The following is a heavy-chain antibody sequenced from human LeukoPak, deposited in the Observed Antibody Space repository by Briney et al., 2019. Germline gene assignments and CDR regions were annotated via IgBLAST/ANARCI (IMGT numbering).Heavy chain of an antibody. CDR3: ARDQIQLWSRYYYGMDV. V-gene: IGHV3-48*03. Sequence: GGSLRLSCAASGFTFSSYEMNWVRQAPGKGLEWVSYISSSGSTIYYADSVKGRFTISRDNAKNSLYLQMNSLRAEDMAVYYCARDQIQLWSRYYYGMDVWGQGTTVTVSS. J-gene: IGHJ6*02. CDR1: GFTFSSYE. D-gene: IGHD5-18*01. CDR2: ISSSGSTI.